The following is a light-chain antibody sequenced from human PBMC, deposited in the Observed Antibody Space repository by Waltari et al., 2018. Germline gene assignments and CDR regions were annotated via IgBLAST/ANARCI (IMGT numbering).Light chain of an antibody. V-gene: IGLV3-21*01. J-gene: IGLJ1*01. CDR1: NIGTYS. Sequence: SYVVTQPPSVSVAPGETATITCGGDNIGTYSVHWYQQKAGQAPVLVIFYDRDRPSGCPDRFSGSNSGNTATLTISRVEAGDEADYYCAAWADSLSGYVFGTGTKVTVL. CDR3: AAWADSLSGYV. CDR2: YDR.